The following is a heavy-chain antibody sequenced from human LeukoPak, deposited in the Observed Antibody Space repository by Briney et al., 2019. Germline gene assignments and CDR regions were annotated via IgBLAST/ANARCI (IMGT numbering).Heavy chain of an antibody. Sequence: SVKVSCKASGCTFSSYAISWVRQAPGQGLEWMGGIIPIFGTANYAQKFQGRVTITADESTSTAYMELSRLRSDDTAVYYCASSGYNSNFDYWGQGTLVTVSS. V-gene: IGHV1-69*13. CDR2: IIPIFGTA. CDR3: ASSGYNSNFDY. J-gene: IGHJ4*02. CDR1: GCTFSSYA. D-gene: IGHD5-24*01.